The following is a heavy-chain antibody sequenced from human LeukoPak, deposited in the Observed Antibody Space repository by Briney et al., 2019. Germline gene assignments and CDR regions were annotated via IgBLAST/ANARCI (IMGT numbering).Heavy chain of an antibody. Sequence: GGSLRLSCVGSGFTSIAYALTWARQAPGKGLEWVSGISGGGVTTYYADSVKGRFIISRDNSKNTLYLQMNSLRAEDTAVYYCAKVGGSYSSDYWGQGTLVTVSS. D-gene: IGHD1-26*01. V-gene: IGHV3-23*01. CDR3: AKVGGSYSSDY. J-gene: IGHJ4*02. CDR2: ISGGGVTT. CDR1: GFTSIAYA.